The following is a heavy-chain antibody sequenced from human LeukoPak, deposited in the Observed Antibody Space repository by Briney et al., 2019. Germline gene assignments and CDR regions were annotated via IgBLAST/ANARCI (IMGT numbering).Heavy chain of an antibody. CDR1: GFSFDDYA. CDR3: AKDMMAIVGGTSGAFDM. J-gene: IGHJ3*02. V-gene: IGHV3-9*01. CDR2: INWNSGSI. D-gene: IGHD1-26*01. Sequence: GGSLRLSCAASGFSFDDYAMHWVRQAPGKGLEWVSGINWNSGSIDYAESVKGRFTISRDNAKNSLYLQMNSLRAEDTALYYCAKDMMAIVGGTSGAFDMWGQGTMVTVSS.